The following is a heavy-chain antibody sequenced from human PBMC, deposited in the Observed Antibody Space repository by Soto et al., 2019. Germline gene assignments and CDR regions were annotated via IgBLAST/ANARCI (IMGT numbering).Heavy chain of an antibody. J-gene: IGHJ4*02. V-gene: IGHV1-69*06. Sequence: SVKVSCKASGGTFSSYAISWVRQAPGQGLEWMGGIIPIFGTANYAQKFQGRVTITADKSTSTAYMELSSLRSEDTAVYYCARVFASPVSSGWSGPIVYPGPGT. CDR1: GGTFSSYA. D-gene: IGHD6-19*01. CDR3: ARVFASPVSSGWSGPIVY. CDR2: IIPIFGTA.